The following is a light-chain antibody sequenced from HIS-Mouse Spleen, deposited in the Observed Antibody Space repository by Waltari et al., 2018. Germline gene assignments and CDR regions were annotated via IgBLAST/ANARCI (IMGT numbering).Light chain of an antibody. V-gene: IGLV1-44*01. CDR3: AAWDDSLNGNWV. J-gene: IGLJ3*02. Sequence: QSVLTQPPSASGTPGQRVTISCSGSSSNIGSNTVNRYQQLPGTAPKLLIYSNNPRPSGVPDRFSGSKSGTSASLAISGLQSEDEADYYCAAWDDSLNGNWVFGGGTKLTVL. CDR1: SSNIGSNT. CDR2: SNN.